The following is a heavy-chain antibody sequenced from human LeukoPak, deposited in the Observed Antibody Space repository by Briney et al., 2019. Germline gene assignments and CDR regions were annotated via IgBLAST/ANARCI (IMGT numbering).Heavy chain of an antibody. D-gene: IGHD3-10*01. V-gene: IGHV1-2*02. J-gene: IGHJ5*02. Sequence: ASVKVSCKASGYTFTSYDINWVRQATGQGLEWMGWIDPNSGGTNYAQKFQGRVTMTRDTSISTAYMELSRLRSDDTAVYYCARDRGFGELLFVYNWFDPWGQGTLVTVSS. CDR1: GYTFTSYD. CDR2: IDPNSGGT. CDR3: ARDRGFGELLFVYNWFDP.